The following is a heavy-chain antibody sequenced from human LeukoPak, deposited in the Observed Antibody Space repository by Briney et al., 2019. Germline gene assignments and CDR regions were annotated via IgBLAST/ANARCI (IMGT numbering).Heavy chain of an antibody. CDR3: ARAPSRPGGSGSSPWY. CDR1: GGTFSSYA. CDR2: IIPIFGTA. D-gene: IGHD3-10*01. Sequence: SVKVSCKASGGTFSSYAISWVRQAPGQGLEWMGGIIPIFGTANYAQKFQGRVTITADESTSTAYMELSSLRSEDTAVYYCARAPSRPGGSGSSPWYWGQGTLVTVSS. J-gene: IGHJ4*02. V-gene: IGHV1-69*01.